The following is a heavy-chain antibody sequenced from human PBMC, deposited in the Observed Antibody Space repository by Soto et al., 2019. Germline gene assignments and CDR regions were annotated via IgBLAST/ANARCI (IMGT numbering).Heavy chain of an antibody. CDR2: ISGSGGST. J-gene: IGHJ4*02. Sequence: EVQLLESGGGLVQPGGSLRLSCAASGFTFSSYALSWVRQAPGKGLEWVSAISGSGGSTYYADSVKGRFTISRDNSKNTLYLQMNSLRAEDTAVYYCARNCSSTSCINYWGQGTLVTVSS. CDR1: GFTFSSYA. V-gene: IGHV3-23*01. CDR3: ARNCSSTSCINY. D-gene: IGHD2-2*01.